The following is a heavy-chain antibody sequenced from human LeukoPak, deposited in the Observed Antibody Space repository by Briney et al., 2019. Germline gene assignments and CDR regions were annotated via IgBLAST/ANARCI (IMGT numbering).Heavy chain of an antibody. D-gene: IGHD3-22*01. V-gene: IGHV1-69*13. CDR3: ARDHDSGPNWFDP. Sequence: ASVKVSCKASGGTFSSYAISWVRQAPGQGLEWMGRIIPIFGTANYAQKFQGRVTITADESTSTAYMELSSLRSEDTAVYYCARDHDSGPNWFDPWGQGTLVTVSS. J-gene: IGHJ5*02. CDR2: IIPIFGTA. CDR1: GGTFSSYA.